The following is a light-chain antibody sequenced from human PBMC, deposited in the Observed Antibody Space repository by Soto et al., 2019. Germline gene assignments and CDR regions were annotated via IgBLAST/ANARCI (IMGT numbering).Light chain of an antibody. Sequence: ILMTQSPATLSVSPGERATLSYRASQSVSNNLAWYQQKPGQAPRLLIYDASTRATGIPARFSGSGSGTEFTLTISGLQSEDFAVYDCQQYNNWPPWTFGQGTKVEIK. CDR1: QSVSNN. CDR2: DAS. CDR3: QQYNNWPPWT. J-gene: IGKJ1*01. V-gene: IGKV3-15*01.